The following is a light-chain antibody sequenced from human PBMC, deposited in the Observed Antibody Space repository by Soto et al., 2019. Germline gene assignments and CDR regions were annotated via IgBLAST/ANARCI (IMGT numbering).Light chain of an antibody. Sequence: DIQMTQSPSSLSASVGDRVTITCRASQSINTYLNWYQQKPGSAPKLLIYAASSLQSGVPSRFSGSRSGTDFTLTISRLQPEDFATYYCQQSYSTPSTFGQGTMLQI. CDR1: QSINTY. CDR3: QQSYSTPST. V-gene: IGKV1-39*01. J-gene: IGKJ2*01. CDR2: AAS.